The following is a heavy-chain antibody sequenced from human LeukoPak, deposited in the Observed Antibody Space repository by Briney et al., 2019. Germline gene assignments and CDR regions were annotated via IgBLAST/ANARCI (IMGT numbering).Heavy chain of an antibody. D-gene: IGHD3-3*01. CDR3: ARQIGATWDAFDI. CDR2: VYYSGST. CDR1: GGSISSSSYY. Sequence: SETLSLTCTVSGGSISSSSYYWGWIRQPPGKGLEWIGSVYYSGSTYYNPSLKSRVTISVDTSKNQFSLKLSSVTAADTAVYYCARQIGATWDAFDIWGQGTMVTVSS. J-gene: IGHJ3*02. V-gene: IGHV4-39*01.